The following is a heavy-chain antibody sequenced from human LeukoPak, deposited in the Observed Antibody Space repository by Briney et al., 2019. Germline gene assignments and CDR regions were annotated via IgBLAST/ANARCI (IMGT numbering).Heavy chain of an antibody. J-gene: IGHJ4*02. V-gene: IGHV1-2*02. CDR3: ARGPNYGSGSYFLDY. CDR2: INPNSGGT. Sequence: ASVKVSCKASGYTYTCYYMHWVRQAPGQGLEWMGWINPNSGGTNNAQKFQGRVTMTRDTSISTAYMELSRLRSDDTAVYYCARGPNYGSGSYFLDYWGQGTLVTVSS. CDR1: GYTYTCYY. D-gene: IGHD3-10*01.